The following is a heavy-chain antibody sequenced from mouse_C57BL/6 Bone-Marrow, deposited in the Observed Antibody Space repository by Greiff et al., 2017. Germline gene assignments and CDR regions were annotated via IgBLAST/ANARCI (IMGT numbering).Heavy chain of an antibody. CDR3: ARSYYGKIDY. CDR1: GYTFTSYW. V-gene: IGHV1-64*01. D-gene: IGHD2-1*01. Sequence: QVQLQQPGAELVKPGASVKLSCKASGYTFTSYWMHWVKQRPGQGLEWIGMIHPNSGSTNYNEKFKSKATLTVDKSSSPAYMQLSSLTSEDAAVXYCARSYYGKIDYWGQGTTLTVSS. CDR2: IHPNSGST. J-gene: IGHJ2*01.